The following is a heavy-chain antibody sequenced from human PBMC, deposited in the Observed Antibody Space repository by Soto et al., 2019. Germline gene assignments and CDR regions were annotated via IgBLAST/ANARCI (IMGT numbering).Heavy chain of an antibody. J-gene: IGHJ4*02. CDR1: GFTFSSYA. V-gene: IGHV3-23*01. D-gene: IGHD3-3*01. Sequence: PGGSLRLSCAASGFTFSSYAMSWVRQAPGKGLEWVSAISGSGGSTYYADSVKGRFTISRDNSKNTLYLQMNSLRAEDTAVYYCAKGPGPIFGGGIIREAYFDHWGQGTLVTVSS. CDR2: ISGSGGST. CDR3: AKGPGPIFGGGIIREAYFDH.